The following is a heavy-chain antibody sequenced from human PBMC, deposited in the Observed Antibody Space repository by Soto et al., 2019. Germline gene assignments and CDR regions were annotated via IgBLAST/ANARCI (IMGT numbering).Heavy chain of an antibody. D-gene: IGHD2-2*01. J-gene: IGHJ4*02. CDR3: ARGGVPAAMSY. V-gene: IGHV3-74*01. CDR2: INSDGSNT. Sequence: EVQLVESGGGLVQPGGSLRLSCAASVFTFSSFWMHWVRQAPGEGLVWVSRINSDGSNTNYADSVKGRFTISRDNAKNTLYLQMNSLRAEDTAVYYCARGGVPAAMSYWGQGTLVTVSS. CDR1: VFTFSSFW.